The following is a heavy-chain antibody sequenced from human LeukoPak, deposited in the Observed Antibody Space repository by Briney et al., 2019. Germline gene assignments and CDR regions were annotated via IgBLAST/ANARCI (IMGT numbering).Heavy chain of an antibody. CDR1: GFTFSNYG. Sequence: GRSLRLSCVASGFTFSNYGMHWVRQAPGKGLEWVAVISYDGDNKYYADSVKGRFTISRDNSKNTLYLQMNSLRAEDTAVYYCAKDSRDYDDSYYMDVWGKGTTFTVSS. D-gene: IGHD4-17*01. J-gene: IGHJ6*03. CDR2: ISYDGDNK. CDR3: AKDSRDYDDSYYMDV. V-gene: IGHV3-30*18.